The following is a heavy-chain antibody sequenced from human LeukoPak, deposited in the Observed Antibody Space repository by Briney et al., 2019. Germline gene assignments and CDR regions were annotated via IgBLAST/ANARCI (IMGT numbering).Heavy chain of an antibody. J-gene: IGHJ4*02. CDR1: GYTFTSYY. Sequence: ASVKVSCKASGYTFTSYYMHWVRQAPGQGLEWMGWINPNSGGTNYAQKFQGRVTMTRDTSISTANMELSRLRFDDTAVYYCARDPGSGYSFLYYFDYWGQGTLVTVSS. CDR2: INPNSGGT. V-gene: IGHV1-2*02. D-gene: IGHD5-18*01. CDR3: ARDPGSGYSFLYYFDY.